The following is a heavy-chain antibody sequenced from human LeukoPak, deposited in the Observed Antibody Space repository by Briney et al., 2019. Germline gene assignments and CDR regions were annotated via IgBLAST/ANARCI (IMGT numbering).Heavy chain of an antibody. CDR1: GGSLSGYY. D-gene: IGHD3-10*01. Sequence: SETLSLTCAVYGGSLSGYYWSWIRQPPGKGLEWIGETSHSGNTNYDPSLKSRVTMSVDTSKNQFSLKLRSVTAADTAVYFCARTNPQLWYGGYYYYMDVWAKGPRSSSP. CDR2: TSHSGNT. J-gene: IGHJ6*03. V-gene: IGHV4-34*01. CDR3: ARTNPQLWYGGYYYYMDV.